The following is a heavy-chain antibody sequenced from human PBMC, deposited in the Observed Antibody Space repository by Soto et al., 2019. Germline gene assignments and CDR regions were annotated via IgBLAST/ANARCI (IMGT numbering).Heavy chain of an antibody. D-gene: IGHD5-18*01. J-gene: IGHJ4*02. CDR3: ASHRGNTYGPCDY. CDR2: IFHSGST. CDR1: GGSISSGNW. Sequence: VQLQESGPGLVKPSGTLSLSCAVSGGSISSGNWWSWVRQFPEKGLEWIGEIFHSGSTNHNPSLKSRVIISVDNSKNQFSLKLSSVTAADTAVYYCASHRGNTYGPCDYWGQGTLVTVSS. V-gene: IGHV4-4*02.